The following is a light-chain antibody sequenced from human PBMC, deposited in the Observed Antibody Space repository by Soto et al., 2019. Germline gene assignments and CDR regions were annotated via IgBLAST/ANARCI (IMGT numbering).Light chain of an antibody. CDR1: QSISNW. CDR2: DAS. Sequence: DIQMTQSPSTLSASVGDRVTITCRASQSISNWLAWYQQKSGKAPKLLIYDASSLESGVPSRFSGSGSGTEFTLNISRLQPDDFATYYCQQYNSHSPFGQGTKVDIX. CDR3: QQYNSHSP. V-gene: IGKV1-5*01. J-gene: IGKJ1*01.